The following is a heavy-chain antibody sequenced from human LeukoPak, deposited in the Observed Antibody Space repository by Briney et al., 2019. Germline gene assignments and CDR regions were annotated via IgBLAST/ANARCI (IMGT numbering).Heavy chain of an antibody. J-gene: IGHJ4*02. D-gene: IGHD2-15*01. CDR2: INHSGSA. Sequence: SETLSLTCAVSGGSFSGYYWTWIRQPPGKGLEWIGEINHSGSANYNPSLKSRVTISVDTSKNQFSLKLSSVTAADTAVYYCARHGRKYCSGGSCFVDYWGQGTLVTVSS. CDR3: ARHGRKYCSGGSCFVDY. CDR1: GGSFSGYY. V-gene: IGHV4-34*01.